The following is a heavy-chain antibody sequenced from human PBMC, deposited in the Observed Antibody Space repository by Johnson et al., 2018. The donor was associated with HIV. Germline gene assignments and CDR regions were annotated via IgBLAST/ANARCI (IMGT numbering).Heavy chain of an antibody. CDR2: LRYAGSNK. CDR1: GFTFSSYG. D-gene: IGHD6-13*01. V-gene: IGHV3-30*02. CDR3: AKKQAAAGTGGGAFDI. Sequence: QVQLVESGGGLVQSGGSLRLSCAASGFTFSSYGMHWVRQAPGKGLEWVAFLRYAGSNKYYADSVKGRFTISRDNSKNTLYLQMNSLRTEDTAVYYCAKKQAAAGTGGGAFDIWGQGTMVTVSS. J-gene: IGHJ3*02.